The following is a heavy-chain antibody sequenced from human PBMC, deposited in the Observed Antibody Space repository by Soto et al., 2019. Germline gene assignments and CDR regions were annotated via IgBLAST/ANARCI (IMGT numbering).Heavy chain of an antibody. V-gene: IGHV1-69*13. CDR3: AREAPYCTSATCPKFYGMDV. Sequence: SVKVSCKASGGTFCSYAITWVRRAPGQGLEWLGGIIPILNSPAYAQKFQARVVITADEITNTAYMELNSLRFDDTAVYYCAREAPYCTSATCPKFYGMDVWGQGTTVTVSS. D-gene: IGHD2-2*01. J-gene: IGHJ6*02. CDR1: GGTFCSYA. CDR2: IIPILNSP.